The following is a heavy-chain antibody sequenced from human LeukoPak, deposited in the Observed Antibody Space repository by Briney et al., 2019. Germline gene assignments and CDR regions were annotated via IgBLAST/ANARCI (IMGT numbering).Heavy chain of an antibody. D-gene: IGHD3-3*01. J-gene: IGHJ6*02. CDR3: ARDTNREQDI. CDR1: GFSFSGDY. Sequence: GGSLRLSCAASGFSFSGDYIHWVHQAPGKGLEYVSAISGNGVTTHYTNSVKGRFTISRDNSKNTVYLQMGSLSTEDTAVYYCARDTNREQDIWGQGTTVTVSS. CDR2: ISGNGVTT. V-gene: IGHV3-64*01.